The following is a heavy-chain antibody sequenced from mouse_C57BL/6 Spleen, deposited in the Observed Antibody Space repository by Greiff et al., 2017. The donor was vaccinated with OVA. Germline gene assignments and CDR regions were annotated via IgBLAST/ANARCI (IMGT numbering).Heavy chain of an antibody. CDR2: IWSGGST. CDR1: GFSLTSYG. CDR3: ARKAPSYGSSYGDWYVDV. J-gene: IGHJ1*03. D-gene: IGHD1-1*01. V-gene: IGHV2-2*01. Sequence: QVQLQQSGPGLVQPSQSLSITCTVSGFSLTSYGVHWVRQSPGKGLEWLGVIWSGGSTDYNAAFISRLSISKDNSKSQVFFKMNSLQADDTAIYYCARKAPSYGSSYGDWYVDVWGTGTTVTVSS.